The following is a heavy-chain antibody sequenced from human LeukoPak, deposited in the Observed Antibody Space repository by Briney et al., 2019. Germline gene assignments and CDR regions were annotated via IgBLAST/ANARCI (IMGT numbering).Heavy chain of an antibody. CDR2: INPNSGGT. CDR3: ATIGGYCSSTSCVDY. CDR1: GYTFTGYY. Sequence: ASVKVSCKASGYTFTGYYMHWVRQAPGQGLEWMGWINPNSGGTNYAQTFQGRVTMTRDTSISTAYMELSRLRSDDTAVYYCATIGGYCSSTSCVDYWGQGTLVTVSS. J-gene: IGHJ4*02. V-gene: IGHV1-2*02. D-gene: IGHD2-2*01.